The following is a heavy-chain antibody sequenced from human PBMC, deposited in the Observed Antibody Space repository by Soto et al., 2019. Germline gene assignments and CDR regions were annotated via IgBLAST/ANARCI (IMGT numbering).Heavy chain of an antibody. J-gene: IGHJ6*04. CDR2: ISASTGDT. CDR1: GNSFSSYV. CDR3: ARWGDSGDYTGKMDV. Sequence: QVYLVQSGGELKKPGASVKVSCRASGNSFSSYVISWVRQAPGQGLEWMGWISASTGDTNYAQKLQGRVIMTTDTSTNSAYLEVRSLTSDDTAVYYCARWGDSGDYTGKMDVWGKGTTVTVSS. D-gene: IGHD4-17*01. V-gene: IGHV1-18*01.